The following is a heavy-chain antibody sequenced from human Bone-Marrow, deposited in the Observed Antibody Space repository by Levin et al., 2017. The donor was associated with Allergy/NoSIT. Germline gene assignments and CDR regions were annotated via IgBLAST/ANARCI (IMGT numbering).Heavy chain of an antibody. CDR3: ARDLTLYGSGSYGMDV. J-gene: IGHJ6*02. V-gene: IGHV3-21*01. Sequence: RKAPGKGLEWVSSISSSSSYIYYADSVKGRFTISRDNAKNSLYLQMNSLRAEDTAVYYCARDLTLYGSGSYGMDVWGQGTTVTVSS. CDR2: ISSSSSYI. D-gene: IGHD3-10*01.